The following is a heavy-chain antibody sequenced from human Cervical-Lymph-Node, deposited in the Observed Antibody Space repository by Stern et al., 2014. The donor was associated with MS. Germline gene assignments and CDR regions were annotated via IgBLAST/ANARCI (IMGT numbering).Heavy chain of an antibody. CDR1: GHTLTEIS. CDR2: LDPADGET. V-gene: IGHV1-24*01. Sequence: VQLVQSGADVKKPGTSVKVSCRVSGHTLTEISIHWVRQTPGKGLEWMGGLDPADGETIYAQNFQGRVTMTEDTSTDTAYMELSSLRSDDTAVYYCTTTEFDPWGQGTLVTVSS. J-gene: IGHJ5*02. CDR3: TTTEFDP.